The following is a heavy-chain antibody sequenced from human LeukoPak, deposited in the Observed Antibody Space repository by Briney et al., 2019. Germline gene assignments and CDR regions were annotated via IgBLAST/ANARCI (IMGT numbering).Heavy chain of an antibody. CDR2: ISAYNGNT. D-gene: IGHD1-14*01. V-gene: IGHV1-18*01. CDR1: GYTFTSYG. Sequence: GASVKVSCKASGYTFTSYGISWVRQAPGQGLEWMGWISAYNGNTNYAQKLQGRVTMTRDMSTSTVYMELSSLRSEDTAVYYCARESGEPMFDYWGQGTLVTVSS. CDR3: ARESGEPMFDY. J-gene: IGHJ4*02.